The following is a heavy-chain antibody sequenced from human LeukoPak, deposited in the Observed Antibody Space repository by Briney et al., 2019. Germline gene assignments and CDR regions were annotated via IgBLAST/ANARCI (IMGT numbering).Heavy chain of an antibody. CDR2: INPSGGST. J-gene: IGHJ5*02. CDR3: ARPPWFDP. CDR1: GYTFTSYY. Sequence: ASVNVSCKASGYTFTSYYMHWVRQAPGQGLEWMGIINPSGGSTSYAQKFQGRVTITADESTSTAYMELSSLRSEDTAVYYCARPPWFDPWGQGTLVTVSS. V-gene: IGHV1-46*01.